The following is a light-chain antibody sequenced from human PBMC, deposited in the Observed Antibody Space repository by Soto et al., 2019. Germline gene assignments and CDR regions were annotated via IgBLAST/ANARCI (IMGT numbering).Light chain of an antibody. CDR3: GTWDSGLSGMV. J-gene: IGLJ2*01. V-gene: IGLV1-51*01. CDR1: NSNIGNNH. Sequence: QSVLTQPPSVSAAPGQTVTISCSGSNSNIGNNHVSWYQQFPGTAPEPLIYDNNKRPSGIPDRFSGSKSGTSATLGITGLQTGDEADYYCGTWDSGLSGMVFGGGTKLTVL. CDR2: DNN.